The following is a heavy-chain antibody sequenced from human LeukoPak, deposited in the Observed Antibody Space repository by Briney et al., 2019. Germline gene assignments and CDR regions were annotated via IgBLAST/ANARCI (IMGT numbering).Heavy chain of an antibody. D-gene: IGHD6-19*01. CDR1: GGSISSRTYF. J-gene: IGHJ4*02. CDR2: GST. CDR3: ARHHSSGWYDY. V-gene: IGHV4-39*01. Sequence: SETLSLTCTVSGGSISSRTYFWGWIRQPPGKGLEWIGRGSTYHNPSLKSRVTISVDTSKNQFSLKLSSVTAADTAVYYCARHHSSGWYDYWGQGTLVTVSS.